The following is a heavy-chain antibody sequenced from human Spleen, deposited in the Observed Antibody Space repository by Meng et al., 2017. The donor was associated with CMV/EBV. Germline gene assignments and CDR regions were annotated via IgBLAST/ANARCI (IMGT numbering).Heavy chain of an antibody. D-gene: IGHD3-3*01. J-gene: IGHJ4*02. CDR1: GFTFSSYA. V-gene: IGHV3-23*01. CDR2: ISGSGGST. CDR3: VRDAARRFMPPFDY. Sequence: GESLKISCAASGFTFSSYAMSWVRQAPGKGLEWVSAISGSGGSTYYADSVKGRFTISRDNAKNSLYLQMNSLTVDDTAVYYCVRDAARRFMPPFDYWGQGTLVTVSS.